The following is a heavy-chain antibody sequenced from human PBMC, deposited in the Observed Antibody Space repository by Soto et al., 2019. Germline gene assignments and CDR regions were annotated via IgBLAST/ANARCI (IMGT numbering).Heavy chain of an antibody. V-gene: IGHV1-3*01. Sequence: QVQLVQSGAEVKKPGASVKVSCKASGYTFTSYAMHCVRQAPGQRLEWMGWTNAGNGNTKYSQKFQGRVTITRDTSASTAYMELSSLRSEDTAVYYCARGTYYDFWGGYYPDGYFDYWGQGTLVTVSS. J-gene: IGHJ4*02. CDR2: TNAGNGNT. D-gene: IGHD3-3*01. CDR1: GYTFTSYA. CDR3: ARGTYYDFWGGYYPDGYFDY.